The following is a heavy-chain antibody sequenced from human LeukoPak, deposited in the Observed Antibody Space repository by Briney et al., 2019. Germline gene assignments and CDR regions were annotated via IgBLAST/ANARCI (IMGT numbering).Heavy chain of an antibody. CDR2: ISAYNGNT. J-gene: IGHJ4*02. CDR3: AISAADNYFDY. Sequence: GASVKVSCKASGYTFTSYGISWVRQAPGQGLEWMGWISAYNGNTNYAQKLHGRVTMTTDTSTSTAYMELRSLRSDDTAVSYCAISAADNYFDYWGQGTLVTVSS. V-gene: IGHV1-18*01. CDR1: GYTFTSYG. D-gene: IGHD6-13*01.